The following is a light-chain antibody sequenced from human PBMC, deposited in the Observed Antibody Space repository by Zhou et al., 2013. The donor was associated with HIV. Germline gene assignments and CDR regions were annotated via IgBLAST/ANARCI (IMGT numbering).Light chain of an antibody. CDR1: QSLVYSDGDTY. CDR2: KVS. Sequence: XIVLTQTPLSSLVTLGQPASISCRSSQSLVYSDGDTYLSWLHQRPGQPPRLLIYKVSTRFSGVPDRFSGSGAGTDFTLKISRVEAEDVGVYYCMQALQTPHTFGQGTRLEIK. CDR3: MQALQTPHT. V-gene: IGKV2-24*01. J-gene: IGKJ2*01.